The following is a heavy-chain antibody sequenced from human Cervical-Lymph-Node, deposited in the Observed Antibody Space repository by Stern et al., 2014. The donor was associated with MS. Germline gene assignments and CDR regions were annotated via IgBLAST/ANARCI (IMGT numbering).Heavy chain of an antibody. J-gene: IGHJ4*02. Sequence: VQLVESGGGLVQPGRSLRLSCIASGFIFDDYAMSWFRQAPGKGLEWVGFIRGKDDGGTTQYAASVKGRFTISRDDSKSIAYLQMNSLKSEDTAVYYCTRENYPFDYWGQGTLVTVSS. D-gene: IGHD1-7*01. CDR3: TRENYPFDY. CDR1: GFIFDDYA. CDR2: IRGKDDGGTT. V-gene: IGHV3-49*03.